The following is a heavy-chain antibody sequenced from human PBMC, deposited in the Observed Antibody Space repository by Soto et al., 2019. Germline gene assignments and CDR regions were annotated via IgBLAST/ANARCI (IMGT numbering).Heavy chain of an antibody. CDR3: ARAGYSSGWYRVYYYYGMDV. J-gene: IGHJ6*02. CDR1: GYTFTSYG. D-gene: IGHD6-19*01. CDR2: ISAYNGNT. Sequence: QVPLVQSGAEVKKPGASVKVSCKASGYTFTSYGISWVRQAPGQGLEWMGWISAYNGNTNYAQKLQGRVTMTTDTATSTAYMELRSLRSDDTAVYYCARAGYSSGWYRVYYYYGMDVWGQGTTVTVSS. V-gene: IGHV1-18*01.